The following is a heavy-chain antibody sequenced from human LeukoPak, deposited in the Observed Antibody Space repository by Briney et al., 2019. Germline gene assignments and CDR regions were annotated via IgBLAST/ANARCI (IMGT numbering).Heavy chain of an antibody. Sequence: GGSLRLSCVASGFTFVSYAMSWVRQAPGKGLEWVSLITASGGNTYSADSVKGRFTISRDNSKNTLFLQMNSLSAEDTAVYYCAREMTTTSRPYGLDVWGQGTTVTVSS. J-gene: IGHJ6*02. CDR3: AREMTTTSRPYGLDV. CDR1: GFTFVSYA. V-gene: IGHV3-23*01. D-gene: IGHD5-24*01. CDR2: ITASGGNT.